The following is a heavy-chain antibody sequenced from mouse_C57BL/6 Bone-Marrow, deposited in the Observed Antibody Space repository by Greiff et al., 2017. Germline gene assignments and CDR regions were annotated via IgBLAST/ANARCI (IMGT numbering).Heavy chain of an antibody. Sequence: VQLQQSGAELVRPGASVTLSCKASGYTFTDYEMHWVKQTPVHGLEWIGAIDPETGGTAYNQKFKGKAILTADKSSSTAYMELRSLTSEDSAVYYCTRPSYDYDGTWFADWGQGTLVTVSA. D-gene: IGHD2-4*01. CDR3: TRPSYDYDGTWFAD. CDR2: IDPETGGT. J-gene: IGHJ3*01. V-gene: IGHV1-15*01. CDR1: GYTFTDYE.